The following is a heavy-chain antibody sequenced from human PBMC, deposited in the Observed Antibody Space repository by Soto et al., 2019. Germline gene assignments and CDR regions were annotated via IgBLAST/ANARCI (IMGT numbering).Heavy chain of an antibody. CDR1: GFTFSSYA. V-gene: IGHV3-30-3*01. CDR3: ARAIAVAGTQSNYYYGMDV. Sequence: PGGSLRLSCAASGFTFSSYAMHWVRQAPGKGLEWVAVISYDGSNKYYVDSVKGRFTISRDNSKNTLYLQMNSLRAEDTAVYYCARAIAVAGTQSNYYYGMDVWGQGTTVTVSS. D-gene: IGHD6-19*01. CDR2: ISYDGSNK. J-gene: IGHJ6*02.